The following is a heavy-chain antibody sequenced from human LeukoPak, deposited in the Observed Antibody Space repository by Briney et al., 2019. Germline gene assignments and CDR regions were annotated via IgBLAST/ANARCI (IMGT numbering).Heavy chain of an antibody. V-gene: IGHV3-23*01. CDR2: FGGSGASV. D-gene: IGHD3-10*01. CDR3: AKSGPYYYDY. J-gene: IGHJ4*02. CDR1: GFTFSTYG. Sequence: GGSLRLSCAASGFTFSTYGMSWVREAPGKGLEWVSTFGGSGASVYYADSVKGRFTVSRDNSKNTLYLQMNSLRVEDTAVYYCAKSGPYYYDYWGQGTLVTVSS.